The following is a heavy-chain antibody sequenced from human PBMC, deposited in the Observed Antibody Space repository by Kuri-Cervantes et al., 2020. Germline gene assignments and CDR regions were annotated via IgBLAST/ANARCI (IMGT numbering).Heavy chain of an antibody. CDR3: ARGSPYSSSWYYYYYYMDV. J-gene: IGHJ6*03. V-gene: IGHV4-34*01. D-gene: IGHD6-13*01. Sequence: SQTLSLTCAVYGGSFSGYYWSWIRQPPGKGLEWIGEINHSGSTNYNPSLKSRVTISVDTSKNQFSLKLSSVTAADTAVYYCARGSPYSSSWYYYYYYMDVWGKGTTVTVSS. CDR1: GGSFSGYY. CDR2: INHSGST.